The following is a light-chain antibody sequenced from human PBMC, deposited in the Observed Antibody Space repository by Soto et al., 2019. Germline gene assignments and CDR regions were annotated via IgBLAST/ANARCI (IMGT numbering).Light chain of an antibody. CDR3: QQLNSYL. CDR2: AAS. CDR1: QGISSY. Sequence: DIQLTQSPSFLSASVGDRVTITCRASQGISSYLAWYQQNPGKAPKLLIYAASTLQSGVPSRFSGSGSGTEFTLTISSLQHEDFATYYCQQLNSYLFGGGTKVEIK. V-gene: IGKV1-9*01. J-gene: IGKJ4*01.